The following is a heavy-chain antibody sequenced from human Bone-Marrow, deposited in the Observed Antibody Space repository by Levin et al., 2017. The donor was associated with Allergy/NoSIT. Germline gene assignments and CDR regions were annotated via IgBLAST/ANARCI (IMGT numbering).Heavy chain of an antibody. CDR3: ARHGPFRGSYMDY. D-gene: IGHD1-26*01. CDR2: IYPGDSDT. V-gene: IGHV5-51*01. Sequence: AASVKVSCKGSGYSFTSYWIGWVRQVPGKGLEWMGIIYPGDSDTRYSPSFQGQVTISADKSISTAYLQWSSLKASDTAMYYCARHGPFRGSYMDYWGQGTLVTVSS. CDR1: GYSFTSYW. J-gene: IGHJ4*02.